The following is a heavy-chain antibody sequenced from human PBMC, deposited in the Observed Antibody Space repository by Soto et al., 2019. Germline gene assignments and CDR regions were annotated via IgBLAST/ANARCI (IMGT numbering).Heavy chain of an antibody. CDR1: GFSLTTGRVG. CDR2: IHWNDDN. J-gene: IGHJ4*02. Sequence: QITLEETGPTLVKPTQTLTLTCTFSGFSLTTGRVGVGWIRQPPGKALEWLAVIHWNDDNHYSPSLKSRLTITKDTSKHQVVLTLTNMDPVDTAKYYCTHRLVGSGQGYWGQGTLVTVSS. CDR3: THRLVGSGQGY. V-gene: IGHV2-5*01. D-gene: IGHD2-15*01.